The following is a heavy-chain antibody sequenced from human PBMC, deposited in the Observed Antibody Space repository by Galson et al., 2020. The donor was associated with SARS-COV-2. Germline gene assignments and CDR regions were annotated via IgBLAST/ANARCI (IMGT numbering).Heavy chain of an antibody. V-gene: IGHV3-74*01. J-gene: IGHJ6*02. CDR1: GMTFSFYW. D-gene: IGHD1-26*01. CDR3: ARESPWDLPMDV. Sequence: QTGGSLRLSCEASGMTFSFYWLHWLRQAPGKETMWVSRINSDGSSATYPDSVTGRFTVSRDNAKNTLYLQMNSLRVEDTAVYYCARESPWDLPMDVWGQGTTVTVSS. CDR2: INSDGSSA.